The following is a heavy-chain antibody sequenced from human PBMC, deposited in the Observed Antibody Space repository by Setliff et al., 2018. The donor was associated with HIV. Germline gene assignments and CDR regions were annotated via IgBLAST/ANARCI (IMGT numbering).Heavy chain of an antibody. D-gene: IGHD3-3*02. CDR2: IYSSGST. V-gene: IGHV4-4*09. CDR3: AREHFWSGYYSYDAFDI. CDR1: GGSISGYY. J-gene: IGHJ3*02. Sequence: SETLSLTCSVSGGSISGYYWTWIRQPPGKGLEWIGYIYSSGSTNYNPSLKSRVTISVDTSKNQFSLKLSPVTAADTAVYYCAREHFWSGYYSYDAFDIWGQGTTVTVSS.